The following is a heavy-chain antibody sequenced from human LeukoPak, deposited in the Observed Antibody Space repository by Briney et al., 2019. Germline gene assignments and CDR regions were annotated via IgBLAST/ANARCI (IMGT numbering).Heavy chain of an antibody. D-gene: IGHD5-18*01. J-gene: IGHJ4*02. Sequence: GGSLRLSCAASGFTFSSYEMNWVRQAPGKGLEWVSYISSSGSTIYYADSVKGRFTISRDNAKNSLYLQMNSLRAEDTAVYYCARGMPDDTAMGLDYWGQGTLVTVSS. CDR3: ARGMPDDTAMGLDY. CDR2: ISSSGSTI. CDR1: GFTFSSYE. V-gene: IGHV3-48*03.